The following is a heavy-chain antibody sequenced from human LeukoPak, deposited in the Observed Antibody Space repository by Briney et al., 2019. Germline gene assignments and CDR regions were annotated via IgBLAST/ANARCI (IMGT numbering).Heavy chain of an antibody. J-gene: IGHJ4*02. D-gene: IGHD3-10*01. CDR1: GASITNNNFY. V-gene: IGHV4-39*01. Sequence: SETLSLTCRVSGASITNNNFYWGWIRQPPGKGLEWIASIYYSADTYYNPSLQSRVTLSVDTSKNQFSLKLRSVTAADTAVYYCARQLWFGEFHFDHWGQGTLVTVSS. CDR2: IYYSADT. CDR3: ARQLWFGEFHFDH.